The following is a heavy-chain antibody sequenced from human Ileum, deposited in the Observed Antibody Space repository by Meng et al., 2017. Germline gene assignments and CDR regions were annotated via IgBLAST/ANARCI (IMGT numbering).Heavy chain of an antibody. CDR2: ISQSGTT. V-gene: IGHV4-4*02. CDR1: GGSISNGKW. CDR3: ARDIMGVRDGLVEDH. J-gene: IGHJ4*02. Sequence: QAQLQESGPGLVKPSGILSLTCAVSGGSISNGKWWSWVRQPPGKGLEWIGEISQSGTTNYYPSLNSRVSISLDKANNHLSLTLTSVTAADTAVYYCARDIMGVRDGLVEDHWGQGTLVTVSS. D-gene: IGHD5-24*01.